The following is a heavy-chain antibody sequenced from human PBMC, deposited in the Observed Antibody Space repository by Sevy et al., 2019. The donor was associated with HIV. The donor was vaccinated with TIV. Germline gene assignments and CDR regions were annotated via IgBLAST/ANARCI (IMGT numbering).Heavy chain of an antibody. CDR3: ARIVVVPAAIPKRWFDP. CDR2: IYHSGST. V-gene: IGHV4-38-2*01. J-gene: IGHJ5*02. CDR1: GYSISSGYY. D-gene: IGHD2-2*01. Sequence: SETLSLTCAVSGYSISSGYYWGWIRQPPGKGLEWIGSIYHSGSTYYNPSLKSRVTISVDTSKNQFSLKLSSVTAADTVVYYCARIVVVPAAIPKRWFDPWGQGTLVTVSS.